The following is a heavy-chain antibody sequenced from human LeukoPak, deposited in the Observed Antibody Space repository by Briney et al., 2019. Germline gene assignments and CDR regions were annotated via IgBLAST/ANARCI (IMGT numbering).Heavy chain of an antibody. CDR2: IYTSGST. J-gene: IGHJ4*02. D-gene: IGHD3-10*01. CDR1: GGSISSYY. V-gene: IGHV4-4*07. CDR3: ARASMVRGVIEAFDY. Sequence: PSETLSLTCTVSGGSISSYYWSWIRQPAGKVLEWIGRIYTSGSTNYNPSLKSRVTTSVDASKNQFSLKLSSVTAADTAVYYCARASMVRGVIEAFDYWGQGTLVTVSS.